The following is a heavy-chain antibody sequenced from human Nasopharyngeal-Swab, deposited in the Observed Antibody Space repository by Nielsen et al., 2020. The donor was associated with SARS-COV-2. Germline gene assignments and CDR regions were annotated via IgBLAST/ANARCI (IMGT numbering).Heavy chain of an antibody. CDR3: ARGRRERAPRYYYYGMDV. CDR2: IILSGGP. CDR1: GGASGGFY. Sequence: SETLSLTCAVYGGASGGFYWSWIRQLPGEGREWIGEIILSGGPDYNPSLKSRVSMSVDTSKDQVFLNLKAVTAADTSLCYCARGRRERAPRYYYYGMDVWGQGTTVSVS. D-gene: IGHD1-1*01. J-gene: IGHJ6*02. V-gene: IGHV4-34*01.